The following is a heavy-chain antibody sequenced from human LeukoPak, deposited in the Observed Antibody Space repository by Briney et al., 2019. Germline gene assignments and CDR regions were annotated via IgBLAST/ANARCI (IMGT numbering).Heavy chain of an antibody. CDR3: ARLGAGVGATF. Sequence: GGSLRLSYAASGFMFSSYGMQWVRQDPGKGLEWVAVIWYDGSNKYYADSVKGRFTISRDNSKNTLYLQMNSLRAEDTAVYYCARLGAGVGATFWGQGTLVTVSS. J-gene: IGHJ4*02. V-gene: IGHV3-33*01. CDR2: IWYDGSNK. CDR1: GFMFSSYG. D-gene: IGHD1-26*01.